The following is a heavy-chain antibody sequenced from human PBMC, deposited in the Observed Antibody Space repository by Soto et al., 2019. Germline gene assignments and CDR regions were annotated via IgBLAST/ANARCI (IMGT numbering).Heavy chain of an antibody. J-gene: IGHJ4*02. CDR2: ISYDGSNN. D-gene: IGHD1-7*01. CDR3: AKDRTIAGTGIRDDS. V-gene: IGHV3-30*18. Sequence: GGSLRLSCAASGFTFSSYGMHWVRQAPGKGLEWVALISYDGSNNYYADSVKGRFTISRDNSKNTLYLQMNGLRAEDTAVYFCAKDRTIAGTGIRDDSWGQGTLVTVSA. CDR1: GFTFSSYG.